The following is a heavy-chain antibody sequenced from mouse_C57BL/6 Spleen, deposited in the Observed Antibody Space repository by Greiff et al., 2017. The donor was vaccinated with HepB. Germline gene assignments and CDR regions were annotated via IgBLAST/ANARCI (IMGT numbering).Heavy chain of an antibody. J-gene: IGHJ4*01. D-gene: IGHD4-1*01. Sequence: VQLQQSGPGLVQPSQSLSITCTVSGFSLTSYGVHWVRQPPGKGLEWLGVIWSGGSTDYNAAFISRLSISKDNSKSQVFFKMNSLQADDTAIYYCAKKGLTGTYYAMDYWGQGTSVTVSS. CDR3: AKKGLTGTYYAMDY. CDR1: GFSLTSYG. CDR2: IWSGGST. V-gene: IGHV2-4*01.